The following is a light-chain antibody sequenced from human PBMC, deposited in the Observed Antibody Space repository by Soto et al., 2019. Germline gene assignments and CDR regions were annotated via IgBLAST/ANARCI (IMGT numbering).Light chain of an antibody. Sequence: IVMMQSPATLSVSPGESATLFCRASESVSSNLAWYQQQPGQAPRLLIYGASTRATGVPARFSGSGSGTEFALSISSLQSEDFAVYYCQQYNKWPLAFGQGTKVEIK. CDR3: QQYNKWPLA. CDR1: ESVSSN. J-gene: IGKJ1*01. V-gene: IGKV3-15*01. CDR2: GAS.